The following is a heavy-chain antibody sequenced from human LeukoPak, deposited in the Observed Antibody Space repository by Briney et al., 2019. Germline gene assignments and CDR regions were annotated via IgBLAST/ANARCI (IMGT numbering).Heavy chain of an antibody. J-gene: IGHJ4*02. CDR2: INPNSGAT. CDR3: ARGHSSSSGKVFDY. CDR1: GYTFPGYY. D-gene: IGHD6-6*01. V-gene: IGHV1-2*02. Sequence: ASVKVSCKASGYTFPGYYMHWVRQAPGQGLEWMGWINPNSGATNYAQKFQGRVTMTRDTSINPAYMELTSLKSDDTAVYYCARGHSSSSGKVFDYWSQGTLVTVSS.